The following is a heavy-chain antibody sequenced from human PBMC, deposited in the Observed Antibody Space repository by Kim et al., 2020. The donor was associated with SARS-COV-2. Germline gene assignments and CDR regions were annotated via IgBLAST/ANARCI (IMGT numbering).Heavy chain of an antibody. J-gene: IGHJ4*02. D-gene: IGHD2-15*01. V-gene: IGHV3-23*01. CDR3: AKDVGGGGSCYYFDY. Sequence: DSVKGRFTISRDNSKNTLYLQMNSLRAEDTAVYYCAKDVGGGGSCYYFDYWGQGTLVTVSS.